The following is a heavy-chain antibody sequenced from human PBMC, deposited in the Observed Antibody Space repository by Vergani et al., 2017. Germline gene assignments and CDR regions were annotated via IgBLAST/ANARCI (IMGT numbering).Heavy chain of an antibody. Sequence: EVQLVESGGGLVKPGGSLRLSCAASGFTFSSYSMNWVRQAPRKGLEWVSSISSSSSYIYYADSVKGRFTISRDNAKNSLYLQMNSLRAEDTAVYYCARDGTYDSSGYYDYWGQGTLVTVSS. D-gene: IGHD3-22*01. J-gene: IGHJ4*02. CDR3: ARDGTYDSSGYYDY. CDR2: ISSSSSYI. V-gene: IGHV3-21*01. CDR1: GFTFSSYS.